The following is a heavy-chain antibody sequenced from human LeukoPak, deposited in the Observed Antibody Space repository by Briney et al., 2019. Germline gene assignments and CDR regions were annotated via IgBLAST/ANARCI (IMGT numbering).Heavy chain of an antibody. CDR3: AKGYNSGWFES. Sequence: GGSLRPSCAASGFTFSSYAMTWVRQAPGKGLEWVSGISDSGGGTYYADSVKGRFTISRDNSKNTVHLQMNSLRAEDTALYYCAKGYNSGWFESWGQGALVTVSS. D-gene: IGHD6-19*01. CDR2: ISDSGGGT. V-gene: IGHV3-23*01. J-gene: IGHJ5*01. CDR1: GFTFSSYA.